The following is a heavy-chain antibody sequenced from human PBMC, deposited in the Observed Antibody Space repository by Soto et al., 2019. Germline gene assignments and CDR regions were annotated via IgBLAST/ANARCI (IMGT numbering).Heavy chain of an antibody. CDR3: ARGGIAVAGGNANYYYYGMDV. Sequence: SPTLSLTCAISGDSVSSNSAAWNWIRQSPSRGLEWLGRTYYRSKWYNDYAVSVKSRITINPDTSKNQFSLQLNSVTPEDTAVYYCARGGIAVAGGNANYYYYGMDVWGQGTTVTVSS. V-gene: IGHV6-1*01. J-gene: IGHJ6*02. D-gene: IGHD6-19*01. CDR2: TYYRSKWYN. CDR1: GDSVSSNSAA.